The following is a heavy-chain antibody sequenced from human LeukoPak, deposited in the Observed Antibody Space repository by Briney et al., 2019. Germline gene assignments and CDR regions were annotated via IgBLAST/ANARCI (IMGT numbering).Heavy chain of an antibody. V-gene: IGHV4-59*02. Sequence: SETLSLTCTVSGGSVSSYYWSWIRQPPGKGLEWIGYIYYSGSTNYNPSLKSRVTISVDTSKNQFSLKLSSVTAADTAVYYCARVLFGESFYYYMDVWGKGTTVTVSS. CDR1: GGSVSSYY. CDR2: IYYSGST. J-gene: IGHJ6*03. CDR3: ARVLFGESFYYYMDV. D-gene: IGHD3-16*01.